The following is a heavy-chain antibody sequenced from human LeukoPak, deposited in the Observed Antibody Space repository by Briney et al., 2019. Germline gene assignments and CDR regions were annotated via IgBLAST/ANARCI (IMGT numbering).Heavy chain of an antibody. CDR3: ASPIQPPHAFDI. V-gene: IGHV4-39*07. J-gene: IGHJ3*02. D-gene: IGHD5-18*01. Sequence: SETLSLTCTVSGGSISSSSYYWGWIRQPPGKGLEWIGSIYYSGSTYYNPSLKSRVTISVDTSKNQFSLKLSSVTAADTAVYYCASPIQPPHAFDIWGQGTMVTVSS. CDR1: GGSISSSSYY. CDR2: IYYSGST.